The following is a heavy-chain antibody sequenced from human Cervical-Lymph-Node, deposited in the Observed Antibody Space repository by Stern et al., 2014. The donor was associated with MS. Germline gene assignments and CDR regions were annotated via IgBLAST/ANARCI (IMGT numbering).Heavy chain of an antibody. CDR1: GFRFDDYA. CDR3: ARAIGFCSGGNCEPYYYYGIDV. CDR2: ISWSRGKV. J-gene: IGHJ6*02. V-gene: IGHV3-9*01. Sequence: EVHLVESGGDLVQPGRSLRLSCAASGFRFDDYAMYWVRQAQGKGLEWVSGISWSRGKVGYAYAVKGRFTISRDNVKNSLFLQMNSLRSEDTASYYCARAIGFCSGGNCEPYYYYGIDVWGQGTRVTVSS. D-gene: IGHD2-15*01.